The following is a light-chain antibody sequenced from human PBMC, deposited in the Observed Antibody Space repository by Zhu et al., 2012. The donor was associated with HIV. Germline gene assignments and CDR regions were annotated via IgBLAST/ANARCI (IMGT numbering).Light chain of an antibody. J-gene: IGKJ4*01. CDR2: DTS. V-gene: IGKV3-11*01. CDR1: GSVRSF. Sequence: IVLTQSPATLSLSPGERATVSCRASGSVRSFLAWYQQKPGQAPRLLIYDTSKRATGIPARFSGSGSGTDFTLTISSLEPEDFALYYCQQRSSWPLTFGGGPKGGDQT. CDR3: QQRSSWPLT.